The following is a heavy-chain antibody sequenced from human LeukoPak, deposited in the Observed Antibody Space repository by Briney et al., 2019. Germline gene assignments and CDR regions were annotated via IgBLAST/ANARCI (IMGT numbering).Heavy chain of an antibody. D-gene: IGHD3-9*01. CDR2: IYYSGST. V-gene: IGHV4-59*11. CDR3: ARDHYDILSGHYNPQYNYYYMDV. Sequence: PSETLSLTCTVSGVSISSHYWSWIRQPPGKGLEWIGYIYYSGSTDYNPSLKSRVRISVDTSKNQFSLKVSSVTAADTAVYYCARDHYDILSGHYNPQYNYYYMDVWGKGTAVTVSS. CDR1: GVSISSHY. J-gene: IGHJ6*03.